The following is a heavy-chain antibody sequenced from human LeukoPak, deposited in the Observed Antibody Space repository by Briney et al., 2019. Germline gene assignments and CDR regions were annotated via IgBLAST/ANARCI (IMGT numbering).Heavy chain of an antibody. J-gene: IGHJ3*02. V-gene: IGHV1-18*01. Sequence: ASVKVSRKASGYTFTSYGISWVRQAPGQGLEWMGWISAYNGNTNYAQKLQGRVTMTTVTSTSTAYMELRSLRSDETAAYYCARGGPKIAVASRVRAFYIWGQGTMVTVSS. CDR3: ARGGPKIAVASRVRAFYI. CDR2: ISAYNGNT. CDR1: GYTFTSYG. D-gene: IGHD6-19*01.